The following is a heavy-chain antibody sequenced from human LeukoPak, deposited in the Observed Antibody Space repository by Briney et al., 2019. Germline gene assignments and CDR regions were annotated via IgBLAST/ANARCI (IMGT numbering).Heavy chain of an antibody. CDR3: ARALGYQLLPGYYYYMDV. CDR1: GLTFSGYW. J-gene: IGHJ6*03. V-gene: IGHV3-7*01. Sequence: GGSLRPSCAASGLTFSGYWMSWVRQAPGKGLEWVANINEDGSEKYYVDSVKGRFTISRDNAKNSLCLQVNSLRAADTAVYYCARALGYQLLPGYYYYMDVWGKGTTVTVSS. D-gene: IGHD2-2*01. CDR2: INEDGSEK.